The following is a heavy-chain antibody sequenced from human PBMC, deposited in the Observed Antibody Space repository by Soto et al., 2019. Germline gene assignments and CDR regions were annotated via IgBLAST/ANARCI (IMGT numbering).Heavy chain of an antibody. CDR3: ARGEYSSSSPDY. Sequence: GSLRLSCAASGFTFSDYYMSWIRQAPGKGLEWVSYISSSSSYTNYADSVKGRFTISRDNSKNTLYLQMNSLRAEDTAVYYCARGEYSSSSPDYWGQGTLVTVSS. J-gene: IGHJ4*02. D-gene: IGHD6-6*01. CDR1: GFTFSDYY. CDR2: ISSSSSYT. V-gene: IGHV3-11*06.